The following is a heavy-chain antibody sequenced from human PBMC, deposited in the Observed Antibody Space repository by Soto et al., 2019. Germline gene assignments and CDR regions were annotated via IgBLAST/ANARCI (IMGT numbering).Heavy chain of an antibody. CDR2: IYSSGNT. Sequence: SETLSLTCSVSGGTISGYYWTWIRQPAGKGLEWIGRIYSSGNTKYNPSLQSRVTMSLDTSNNQFSLRLTSVTAADTAVYYCARGQRFSDWFDPWGQGSLVTVSS. D-gene: IGHD3-3*01. V-gene: IGHV4-4*07. J-gene: IGHJ5*02. CDR1: GGTISGYY. CDR3: ARGQRFSDWFDP.